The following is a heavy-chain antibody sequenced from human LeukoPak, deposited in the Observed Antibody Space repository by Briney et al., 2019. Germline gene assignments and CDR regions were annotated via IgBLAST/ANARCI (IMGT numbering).Heavy chain of an antibody. Sequence: GRSLRLSCAASGFTSSSFGMHWVRQAPGKGLEWVAVISFDGSNKHYADSVKGRFTISRDNSKNTLYLQMNSLRVEDTAVYYCAKDGLWDFWSGYHTDYWGQGTLVTVSS. CDR3: AKDGLWDFWSGYHTDY. D-gene: IGHD3-3*01. CDR2: ISFDGSNK. J-gene: IGHJ4*02. V-gene: IGHV3-30*18. CDR1: GFTSSSFG.